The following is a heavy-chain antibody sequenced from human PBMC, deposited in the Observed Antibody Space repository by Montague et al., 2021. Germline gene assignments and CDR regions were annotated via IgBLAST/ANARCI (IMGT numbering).Heavy chain of an antibody. J-gene: IGHJ3*02. CDR3: ARNLASAAPGAFDI. D-gene: IGHD6-13*01. Sequence: SLRLSCAASGFSFSSYWMHWVRQAPGKGLLWVSRITLDGSSTTFADSVKGRFTTSRGNAKATLYLLMNSLRVEDTAVYYCARNLASAAPGAFDIWGQGTMVTVSS. V-gene: IGHV3-74*01. CDR2: ITLDGSST. CDR1: GFSFSSYW.